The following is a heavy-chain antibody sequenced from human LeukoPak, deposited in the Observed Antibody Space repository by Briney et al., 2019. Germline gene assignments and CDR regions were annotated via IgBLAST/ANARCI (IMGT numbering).Heavy chain of an antibody. D-gene: IGHD4-11*01. CDR1: GLTFSSHW. CDR3: AKYPYSNYLGDWYFDL. CDR2: ITNDGSST. V-gene: IGHV3-74*01. J-gene: IGHJ2*01. Sequence: PGGSLRLSCAASGLTFSSHWMHWVRQAPGKGLVWVSRITNDGSSTTYADSVKGRFTISRDNAKNSLYLQMNSLRAEDTALYYCAKYPYSNYLGDWYFDLWGRGTLVTVSS.